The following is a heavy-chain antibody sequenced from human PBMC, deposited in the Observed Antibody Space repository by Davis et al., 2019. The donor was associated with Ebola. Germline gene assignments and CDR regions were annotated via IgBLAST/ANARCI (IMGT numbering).Heavy chain of an antibody. V-gene: IGHV3-23*01. CDR2: SSASEGHT. CDR1: GFTFSSYS. CDR3: ARYCHYRDCSYFDS. Sequence: GESLKISCAASGFTFSSYSMNWVRQAPGKGLEWVSTSSASEGHTHYSDSVRGRFTISRDNSKDTLFLQMNSLRAEDTATYYCARYCHYRDCSYFDSWGQGTRVAVSS. D-gene: IGHD2-15*01. J-gene: IGHJ4*02.